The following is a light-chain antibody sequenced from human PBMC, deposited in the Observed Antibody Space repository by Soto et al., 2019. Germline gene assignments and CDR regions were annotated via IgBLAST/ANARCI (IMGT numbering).Light chain of an antibody. CDR3: QQSYSTPRLFT. J-gene: IGKJ2*01. V-gene: IGKV1-39*01. CDR2: AAS. Sequence: DIQMTQSPSSLSASVGDRVIITCRVRQSISRYLNCSQQNPGKAPKLLIYAASSLQSGVPSRFSGSRSGTDFTLNISSLHPEDSATYYGQQSYSTPRLFTFGQRTNLEI. CDR1: QSISRY.